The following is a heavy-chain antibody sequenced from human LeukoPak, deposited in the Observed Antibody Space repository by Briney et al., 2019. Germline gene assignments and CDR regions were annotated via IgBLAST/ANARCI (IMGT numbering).Heavy chain of an antibody. D-gene: IGHD5-24*01. V-gene: IGHV4-4*07. CDR3: ARNPEMATIGGRIDY. Sequence: KSSETLSLTCTVSGGSISSYYWSWIRQPAGKGLEWIGRIYTSGSTNYNPSLKSRVTISVDTSKNQFSLKLSSVTAADTAVYYCARNPEMATIGGRIDYWAREPWSPSPQ. CDR1: GGSISSYY. CDR2: IYTSGST. J-gene: IGHJ4*02.